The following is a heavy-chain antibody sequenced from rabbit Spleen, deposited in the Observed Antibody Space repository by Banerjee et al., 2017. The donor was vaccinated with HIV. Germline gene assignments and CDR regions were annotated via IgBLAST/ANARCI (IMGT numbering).Heavy chain of an antibody. CDR3: LRDRANIGGDYGPYYFDL. J-gene: IGHJ4*01. Sequence: QLKESGGGLVQPGGSLKVSCIASGFDFSAYYMSWVRQAPGKGLEWIGYFDPVFGSKYYASWVNGRFTISRHNAQNTLYLQLDSLTAADTATYFCLRDRANIGGDYGPYYFDLWGQGTLVTVS. D-gene: IGHD2-1*01. CDR2: FDPVFGSK. V-gene: IGHV1S7*01. CDR1: GFDFSAYY.